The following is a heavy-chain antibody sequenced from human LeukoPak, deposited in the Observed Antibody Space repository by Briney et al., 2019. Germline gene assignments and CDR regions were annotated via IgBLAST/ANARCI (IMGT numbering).Heavy chain of an antibody. CDR1: GYTFTSYY. Sequence: ASVNVSCKASGYTFTSYYMHWVRQAPGQGLEWMGIINPSGGSTSYAQKFQGRVTMTRDTSTSTVYMELSRLRSEDTAVYYCAREGSVTRGYYYYMDVWGKGTTVSVSS. CDR2: INPSGGST. J-gene: IGHJ6*03. V-gene: IGHV1-46*01. CDR3: AREGSVTRGYYYYMDV. D-gene: IGHD1-14*01.